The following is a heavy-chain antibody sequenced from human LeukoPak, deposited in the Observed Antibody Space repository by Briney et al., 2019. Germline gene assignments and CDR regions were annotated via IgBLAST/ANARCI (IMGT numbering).Heavy chain of an antibody. D-gene: IGHD6-19*01. CDR1: GGTFNSYA. Sequence: SVKVSCKASGGTFNSYAISWVRQAPGQGLEWMGRIIPILGIANYAQKFQGRVTITADKSTSTAYMELSSLRSEDTAVYYCARDNLAGPTTPGDYWGQGTLVTVSS. J-gene: IGHJ4*02. CDR2: IIPILGIA. V-gene: IGHV1-69*04. CDR3: ARDNLAGPTTPGDY.